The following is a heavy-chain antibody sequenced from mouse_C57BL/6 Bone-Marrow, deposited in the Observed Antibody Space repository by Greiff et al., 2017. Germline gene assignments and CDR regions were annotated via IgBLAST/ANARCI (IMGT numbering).Heavy chain of an antibody. CDR3: ARLSTASDWYFDV. CDR2: INSDGGST. Sequence: EVMLVESGGGLVQPGESLKLSCESNEYEFPSHDMSWVRKTPEKRLELVAAINSDGGSTYYPDTMERRFIITRDNTKKTLYLQMSSLRSEDTALYYCARLSTASDWYFDVWGTGTTVTVSS. CDR1: EYEFPSHD. D-gene: IGHD1-2*01. V-gene: IGHV5-2*01. J-gene: IGHJ1*03.